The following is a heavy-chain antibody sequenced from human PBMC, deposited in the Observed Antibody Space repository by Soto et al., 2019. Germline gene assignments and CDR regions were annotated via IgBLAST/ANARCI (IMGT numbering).Heavy chain of an antibody. CDR1: GYTFTSYG. D-gene: IGHD2-15*01. CDR3: ARESLGYCSGGSCYSPSGYYGMDV. J-gene: IGHJ6*02. CDR2: ISAYNGNT. V-gene: IGHV1-18*01. Sequence: QVQLVQSGAEVKKPGASVKVSCKASGYTFTSYGISWVRQAPGQGLEWMGWISAYNGNTNYAQKLQGRVTMTTDTSTSTAYMELTSLSSDDTAVYYCARESLGYCSGGSCYSPSGYYGMDVWGQGTTVTVSS.